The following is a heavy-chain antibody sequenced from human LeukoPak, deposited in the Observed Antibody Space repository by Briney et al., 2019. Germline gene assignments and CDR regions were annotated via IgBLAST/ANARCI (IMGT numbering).Heavy chain of an antibody. Sequence: GGSLRLSCAASGFTFSTYWMSWVRQAPGKGLEWVAKIKQDGSEKYYVDSVKGRFTISRDNAKNSLYLQMNSLRAEDTAVYYCATEQVAAAGTVLDYWGQGTLVTVSS. CDR1: GFTFSTYW. CDR3: ATEQVAAAGTVLDY. D-gene: IGHD6-13*01. V-gene: IGHV3-7*04. J-gene: IGHJ4*02. CDR2: IKQDGSEK.